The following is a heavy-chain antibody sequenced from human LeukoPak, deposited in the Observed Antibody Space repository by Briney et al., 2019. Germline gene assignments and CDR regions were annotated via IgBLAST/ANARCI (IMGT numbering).Heavy chain of an antibody. CDR2: IHHSGST. J-gene: IGHJ5*02. CDR3: ARKGLANWFDP. D-gene: IGHD5-12*01. V-gene: IGHV4-4*02. Sequence: SETLSLTCAVSGGSISSSNWWSWVRQPPGKGLEWIGEIHHSGSTNYNPSLKSRVTISVDKSKNQFSLKLSSATAADTAVYYCARKGLANWFDPWGQGTLVTVSS. CDR1: GGSISSSNW.